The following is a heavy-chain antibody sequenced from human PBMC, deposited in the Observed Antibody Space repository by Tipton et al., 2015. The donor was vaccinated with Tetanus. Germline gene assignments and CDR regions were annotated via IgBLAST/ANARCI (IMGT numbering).Heavy chain of an antibody. CDR3: ARSKLLWFGESLSGFDS. D-gene: IGHD3-10*01. CDR1: GASFSDYY. Sequence: TLSLTCAVYGASFSDYYWSWIRQAPGKGLEWIGEINHSGNTNHNPSLKSRVTLSVDTSKNQFSLRLTSVTAADTAVYYCARSKLLWFGESLSGFDSWGQGTLVTVSA. V-gene: IGHV4-34*01. J-gene: IGHJ4*02. CDR2: INHSGNT.